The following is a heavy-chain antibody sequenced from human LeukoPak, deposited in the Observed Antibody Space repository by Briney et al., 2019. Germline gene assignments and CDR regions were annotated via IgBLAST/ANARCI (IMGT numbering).Heavy chain of an antibody. CDR2: ISWNSGSI. Sequence: GGSLRLSCTAFEFTFDDFAMHWVRQPPGKVLEWVSGISWNSGSIGYADSVKGRFSISRDNAKKSLYLQMNSLRPEDTALYYCAKDVGSTQNYYYMDVWGKGTTVTVSS. V-gene: IGHV3-9*01. D-gene: IGHD1-1*01. CDR1: EFTFDDFA. CDR3: AKDVGSTQNYYYMDV. J-gene: IGHJ6*03.